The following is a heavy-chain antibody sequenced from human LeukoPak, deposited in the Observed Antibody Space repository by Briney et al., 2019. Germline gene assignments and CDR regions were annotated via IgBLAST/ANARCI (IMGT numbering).Heavy chain of an antibody. CDR3: AREVSSGWYGNWFDP. Sequence: QPGRSLRLSCAASGFTFSRYAMHWVRQAPGKGLEWVTIISYDGSNKYYADSVKGRFTISRDNSKNTLYLQMNSLRAEDTAVYYCAREVSSGWYGNWFDPWGQGTLVTVSS. J-gene: IGHJ5*02. D-gene: IGHD6-19*01. CDR1: GFTFSRYA. V-gene: IGHV3-30-3*01. CDR2: ISYDGSNK.